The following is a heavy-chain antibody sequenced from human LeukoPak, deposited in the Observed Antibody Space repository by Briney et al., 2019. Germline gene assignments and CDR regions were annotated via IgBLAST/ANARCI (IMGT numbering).Heavy chain of an antibody. V-gene: IGHV3-23*01. Sequence: GGSLRLSCAASGFTFSSYAMSWVRQAPGKGLEWVSAISGSGGSTYYADSVKGRFTISRDNSKNTLYLQMNSLRAEDTAVYYCAKDPGYYGSGSYYYFDYWGQGTLVTVSS. CDR3: AKDPGYYGSGSYYYFDY. CDR2: ISGSGGST. D-gene: IGHD3-10*01. J-gene: IGHJ4*02. CDR1: GFTFSSYA.